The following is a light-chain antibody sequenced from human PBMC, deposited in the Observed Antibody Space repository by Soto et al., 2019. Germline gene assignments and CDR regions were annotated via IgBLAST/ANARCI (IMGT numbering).Light chain of an antibody. V-gene: IGLV2-11*01. Sequence: QSVLTQPRSVSGSPGQSVTISCTGTSSDVGGYNYVSWYQQHPGKAPKLMIYDVSKRPSGVPDRFSGSKSGNTASLTISGLQAEDEADYFCCSYAGSYTFGVFGGVTKLTVL. CDR1: SSDVGGYNY. J-gene: IGLJ2*01. CDR2: DVS. CDR3: CSYAGSYTFGV.